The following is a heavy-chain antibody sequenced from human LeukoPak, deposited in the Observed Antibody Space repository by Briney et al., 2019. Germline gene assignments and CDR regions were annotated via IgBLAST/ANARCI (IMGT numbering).Heavy chain of an antibody. J-gene: IGHJ6*03. CDR3: ASAGTVVPAANGLYYYYMDV. CDR1: GGSFSGYY. Sequence: PSETLSLTCAVYGGSFSGYYWSWIRQPPGKGLEWIGEINHSGSTNYNPSLKSRVTISVDTSKNQFSLKLSSVTAADTAVYYCASAGTVVPAANGLYYYYMDVWGKGTTVTVSS. D-gene: IGHD2-2*01. CDR2: INHSGST. V-gene: IGHV4-34*01.